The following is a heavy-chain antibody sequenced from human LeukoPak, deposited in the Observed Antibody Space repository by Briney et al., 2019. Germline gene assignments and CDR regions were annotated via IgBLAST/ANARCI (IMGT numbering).Heavy chain of an antibody. CDR3: ASLRGAYGSGDYFDY. D-gene: IGHD5-12*01. V-gene: IGHV1-46*01. Sequence: ASVKVSCKASGYTFTSYYMHWVRQAPRQGLEWMGIINPSGGSTSYAQKFQGRVTMTRDTSTSTVYMELSSLRSEDTAMYYCASLRGAYGSGDYFDYWGQGTLVTVSS. J-gene: IGHJ4*02. CDR2: INPSGGST. CDR1: GYTFTSYY.